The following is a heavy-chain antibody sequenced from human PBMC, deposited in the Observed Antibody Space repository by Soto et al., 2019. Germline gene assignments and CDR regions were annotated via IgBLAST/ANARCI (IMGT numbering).Heavy chain of an antibody. CDR3: ATDRGWLVRADAFDI. CDR1: GFTFNNLL. Sequence: PGGSLRLSFSTSGFTFNNLLIKWVRQAPGKGLEWVGRIKSKTDGGTTDYAAPVKGRFTISRDDSKNTLFLQMNSLKTEDTAVYYCATDRGWLVRADAFDIWGQGTMVTVSS. V-gene: IGHV3-15*01. CDR2: IKSKTDGGTT. J-gene: IGHJ3*02. D-gene: IGHD6-19*01.